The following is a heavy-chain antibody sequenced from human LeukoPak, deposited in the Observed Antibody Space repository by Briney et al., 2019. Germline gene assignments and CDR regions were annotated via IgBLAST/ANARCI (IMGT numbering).Heavy chain of an antibody. J-gene: IGHJ4*02. CDR2: TSSSSSYI. CDR3: ARSPWDHYDSSGYYGDY. V-gene: IGHV3-21*01. D-gene: IGHD3-22*01. CDR1: GFTFSSYW. Sequence: KSGGSLRLSSAASGFTFSSYWMSWVRQAPGKGLEWVSSTSSSSSYIYYADSVKGRFTISRDNAKNSLYLQMNSLRAEDAAVYYCARSPWDHYDSSGYYGDYWGQGTLVTVSS.